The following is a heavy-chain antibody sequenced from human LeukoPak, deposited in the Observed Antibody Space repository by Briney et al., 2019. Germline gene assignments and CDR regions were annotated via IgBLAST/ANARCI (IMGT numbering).Heavy chain of an antibody. Sequence: GGSLRLSCAASGFSFSSYAMHWVRQAPGKGLEWVALISYDGSYKYYADSVKGRFTISRDISKNTLHLQMDSLRAEDTAVYYCARDSKRWEEVDYWGQGTLVTVSS. D-gene: IGHD1-26*01. CDR2: ISYDGSYK. CDR3: ARDSKRWEEVDY. CDR1: GFSFSSYA. V-gene: IGHV3-30*04. J-gene: IGHJ4*02.